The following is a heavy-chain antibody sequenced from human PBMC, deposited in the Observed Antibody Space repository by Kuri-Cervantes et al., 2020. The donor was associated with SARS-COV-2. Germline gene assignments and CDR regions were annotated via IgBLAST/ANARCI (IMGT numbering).Heavy chain of an antibody. CDR3: AREYCSSTSCYGAFDI. CDR2: INHSGST. Sequence: GSLRLSCAASGFTFSSYAMSWVRQPPGKGLEWIGEINHSGSTNYNPSLKSRVTISVDTSKNQFSLKLSSVTAADTAVYYCAREYCSSTSCYGAFDIWGQGTMVTVSS. V-gene: IGHV4-34*01. D-gene: IGHD2-2*01. CDR1: GFTFSSYA. J-gene: IGHJ3*02.